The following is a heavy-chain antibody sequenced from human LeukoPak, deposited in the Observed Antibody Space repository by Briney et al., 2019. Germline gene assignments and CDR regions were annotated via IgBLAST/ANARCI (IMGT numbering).Heavy chain of an antibody. CDR1: GFTVSSNY. V-gene: IGHV3-7*03. D-gene: IGHD6-6*01. CDR3: ARSSYSSSSSV. Sequence: GGSLRLSCAASGFTVSSNYMSWSRQAPGKGLEWVASINSDGSEGYYADVVEGRFTISRDNAKNSLYLQINSLRAEDTAVYYCARSSYSSSSSVWGQGTMVTVSS. J-gene: IGHJ3*01. CDR2: INSDGSEG.